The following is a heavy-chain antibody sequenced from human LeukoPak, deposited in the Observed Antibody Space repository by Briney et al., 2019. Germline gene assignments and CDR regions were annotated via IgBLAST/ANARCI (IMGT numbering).Heavy chain of an antibody. V-gene: IGHV1-46*01. CDR1: GYTFTSYG. CDR2: INPSGGST. J-gene: IGHJ5*02. CDR3: ARGGGIQLWLAWFDP. D-gene: IGHD5-18*01. Sequence: ASVKVYCKASGYTFTSYGISWVRQAPGQGLEWMGIINPSGGSTDYAQKFHGRVTMTRDTSTSTVYMELSSLRSEDTAVYYCARGGGIQLWLAWFDPWGQGTLVTVSS.